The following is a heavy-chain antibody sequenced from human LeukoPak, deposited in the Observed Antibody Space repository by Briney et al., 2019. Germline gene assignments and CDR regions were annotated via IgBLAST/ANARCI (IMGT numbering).Heavy chain of an antibody. D-gene: IGHD3-10*01. V-gene: IGHV3-11*04. CDR1: GFTFSDYY. CDR3: ARPLLYYYGSETYFWFDP. CDR2: ISSSGSTI. Sequence: GGSLRLSCAASGFTFSDYYMSWIRQAPGKGLEWVSYISSSGSTIYYADSVKGRFTISRDNAKNSLYLQMNSLRADDTAFYYCARPLLYYYGSETYFWFDPWGQGTLVTVSS. J-gene: IGHJ5*02.